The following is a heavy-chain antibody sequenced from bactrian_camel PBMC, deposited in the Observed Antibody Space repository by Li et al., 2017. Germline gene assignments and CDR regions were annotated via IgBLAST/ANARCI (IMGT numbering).Heavy chain of an antibody. D-gene: IGHD7*01. CDR2: IYAVDGST. J-gene: IGHJ4*01. V-gene: IGHV3S1*01. CDR1: GYSYSSYS. Sequence: HVQLVESGGGSVQAGESLRLSCVDSGYSYSSYSWGWFRQTSGGEREGVASIYAVDGSTYYADSVKGRFTISKDAAKNTLYLQMNSLKPEDTAVYYCAAEPGRDIALVVGSVGVPDFTYKGQGTQVTVS.